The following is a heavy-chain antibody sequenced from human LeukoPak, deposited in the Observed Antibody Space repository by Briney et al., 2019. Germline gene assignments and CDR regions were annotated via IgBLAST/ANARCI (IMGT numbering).Heavy chain of an antibody. J-gene: IGHJ4*02. CDR3: ARDRERGMVRGILDY. Sequence: SQTLSLTCTVSGGSISSGTYYWSWIRQPAGKGLEWIGRIYTSGSTNYNPSLKSRVTISIDSSKNQFALKLKSVTAADTAVYYCARDRERGMVRGILDYWGQGTLVTVSS. CDR1: GGSISSGTYY. D-gene: IGHD3-10*01. V-gene: IGHV4-61*02. CDR2: IYTSGST.